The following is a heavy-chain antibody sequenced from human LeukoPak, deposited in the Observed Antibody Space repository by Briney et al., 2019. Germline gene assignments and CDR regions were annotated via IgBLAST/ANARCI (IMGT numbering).Heavy chain of an antibody. Sequence: GGSLRLSCAASGFTLSSYAMSWVRQAPGKGLEWVSAISDSGNTYHADSVKGRFTISRDNSKNTLYLQMNSLRAEDTAVYYCAKVPPIVGALYWGQGTLVTVSS. D-gene: IGHD1-26*01. J-gene: IGHJ4*02. V-gene: IGHV3-23*01. CDR3: AKVPPIVGALY. CDR1: GFTLSSYA. CDR2: ISDSGNT.